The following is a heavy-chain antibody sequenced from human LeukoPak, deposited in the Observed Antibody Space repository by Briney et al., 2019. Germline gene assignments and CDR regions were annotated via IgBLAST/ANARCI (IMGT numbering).Heavy chain of an antibody. V-gene: IGHV4-34*01. Sequence: SETLSLTCAVYGGSFSGYYWSWIRQPPGKGLEWIGEINHSGSTNYNPSLKSRVTISVDTSKNQFSLKLSSVTAADTAVYYCARGLDLFLTGDRGALDYWGQGTLVTVSS. CDR3: ARGLDLFLTGDRGALDY. J-gene: IGHJ4*02. D-gene: IGHD7-27*01. CDR2: INHSGST. CDR1: GGSFSGYY.